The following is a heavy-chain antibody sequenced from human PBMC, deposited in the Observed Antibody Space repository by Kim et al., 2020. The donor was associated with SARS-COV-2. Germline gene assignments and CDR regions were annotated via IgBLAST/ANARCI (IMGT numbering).Heavy chain of an antibody. V-gene: IGHV4-59*02. CDR2: IYDSGKT. Sequence: SETLSLTCLVSGGSVSSHFWTWIRQTPGKGLEWIGYIYDSGKTNYSPSLKSRVTISQDTSKNHFSLKLTSLTAADTAVYYCARFVVVPSGSSVFYHYMDVWGKGTPVIVSS. CDR1: GGSVSSHF. CDR3: ARFVVVPSGSSVFYHYMDV. D-gene: IGHD2-2*01. J-gene: IGHJ6*03.